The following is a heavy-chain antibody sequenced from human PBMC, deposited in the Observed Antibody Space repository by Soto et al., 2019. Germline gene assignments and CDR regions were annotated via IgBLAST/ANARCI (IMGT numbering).Heavy chain of an antibody. CDR1: GGTLRSYA. Sequence: QVQLVQSGAEVKKPGSSVKVSCKASGGTLRSYAITWVRQASGQGLEWMGGIIPMIGTPKYAQKFQGRLMITADESTSTAYMELSSLRSEDTAVYYCARGRGFGDYSFDLWGQGTKVTVSS. CDR3: ARGRGFGDYSFDL. V-gene: IGHV1-69*01. J-gene: IGHJ3*01. D-gene: IGHD2-21*02. CDR2: IIPMIGTP.